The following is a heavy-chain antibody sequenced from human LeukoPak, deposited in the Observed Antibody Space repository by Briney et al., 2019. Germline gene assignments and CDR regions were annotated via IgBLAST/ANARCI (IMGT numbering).Heavy chain of an antibody. D-gene: IGHD4-23*01. CDR2: IKQDGSEK. Sequence: PGGSLRLSCVASGFTFRSYWMSWVRQAPGKGLEWVANIKQDGSEKYDVDSVKGRFTISRDNAKNSLYLQMNSLRAEDTAVYYCASLRSYGSKSALDYWGQGTLVTVSS. CDR1: GFTFRSYW. V-gene: IGHV3-7*01. CDR3: ASLRSYGSKSALDY. J-gene: IGHJ4*02.